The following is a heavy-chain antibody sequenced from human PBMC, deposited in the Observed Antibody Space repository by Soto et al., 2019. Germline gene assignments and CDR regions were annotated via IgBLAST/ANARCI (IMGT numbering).Heavy chain of an antibody. CDR3: AKDLRPGLVVPTKSGFDP. J-gene: IGHJ5*02. V-gene: IGHV3-23*01. Sequence: GGSLRLSCEASGFPFNTYAMTWFRQLPGMGLEWVSTTSIGGNTDLAESVRGRFSVSRDNSKNTLYLQMTNLRAEDAAIYFCAKDLRPGLVVPTKSGFDPWGQGTRVTVSS. CDR1: GFPFNTYA. D-gene: IGHD3-10*01. CDR2: TSIGGNT.